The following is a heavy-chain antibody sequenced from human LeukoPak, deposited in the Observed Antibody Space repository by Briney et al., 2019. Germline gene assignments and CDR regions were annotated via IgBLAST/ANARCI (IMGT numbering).Heavy chain of an antibody. D-gene: IGHD3-16*02. V-gene: IGHV4-34*01. CDR3: ARGVLFYDYVWGSYRHYNWFDP. Sequence: SETLSLTCAVYGGSFSGYYWSWIRQPPGKGLEWIGEINHSGSTNYNPSLKSRVTISVDTSKNQFSLKLSSVTAADTAVYYCARGVLFYDYVWGSYRHYNWFDPWGQGTLVTVSS. CDR2: INHSGST. J-gene: IGHJ5*02. CDR1: GGSFSGYY.